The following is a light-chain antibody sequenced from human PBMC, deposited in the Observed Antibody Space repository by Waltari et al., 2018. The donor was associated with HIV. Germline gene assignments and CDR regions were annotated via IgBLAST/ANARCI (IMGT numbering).Light chain of an antibody. CDR2: EVS. CDR3: SSYTASSTLDVV. V-gene: IGLV2-14*03. CDR1: SSDIGASHY. J-gene: IGLJ2*01. Sequence: QSALTQAASVSGSPGQSITISCTGSSSDIGASHYVSWYQQHPDKVPKLVIYEVSNRTSGISNRFSGSKSGNTASLTISGLQADDEASYYCSSYTASSTLDVVFGGGTRLTVL.